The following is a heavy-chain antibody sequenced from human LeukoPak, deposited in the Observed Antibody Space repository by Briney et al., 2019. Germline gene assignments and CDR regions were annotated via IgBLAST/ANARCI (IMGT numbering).Heavy chain of an antibody. CDR3: AGHHPRNTVDF. CDR1: GGSISSSSYY. V-gene: IGHV4-61*05. CDR2: ISDIGSI. J-gene: IGHJ4*02. Sequence: SETLSLTCTVSGGSISSSSYYWSWIRQPPGKGLEWIAYISDIGSINYNPSLKSRVTISLDTSKNKFSLKLSSVTAADTAVYYCAGHHPRNTVDFWGQGTLVTVSS. D-gene: IGHD2/OR15-2a*01.